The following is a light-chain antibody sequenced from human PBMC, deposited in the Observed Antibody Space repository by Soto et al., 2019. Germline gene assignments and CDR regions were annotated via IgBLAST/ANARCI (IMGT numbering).Light chain of an antibody. J-gene: IGLJ1*01. Sequence: QSVLTQPPSASGTPGQRVTISCSGGSSNIGTNAVNWYQQLPGTAPKLLIYNNNQRPSGVPDRFSGYKSGTSASLAISGLQSEDEADYYCAAWDDSLNGYVFGTGTKLTVL. CDR3: AAWDDSLNGYV. CDR1: SSNIGTNA. V-gene: IGLV1-44*01. CDR2: NNN.